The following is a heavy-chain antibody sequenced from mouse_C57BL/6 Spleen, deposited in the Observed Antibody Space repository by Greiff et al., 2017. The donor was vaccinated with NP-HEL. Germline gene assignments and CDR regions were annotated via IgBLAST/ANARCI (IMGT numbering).Heavy chain of an antibody. D-gene: IGHD2-4*01. J-gene: IGHJ3*01. V-gene: IGHV1-15*01. Sequence: QVQLQQSGAELVRPGASVTLSCKASGYTFTDYEMHWVKQTPVHGLEWIGAIDPETGGTAYNQKFKGKAILTADKSSSTAYMELRSLTSEDSAVYYCTRAGDYPFAYWGQGTLVTVSA. CDR3: TRAGDYPFAY. CDR2: IDPETGGT. CDR1: GYTFTDYE.